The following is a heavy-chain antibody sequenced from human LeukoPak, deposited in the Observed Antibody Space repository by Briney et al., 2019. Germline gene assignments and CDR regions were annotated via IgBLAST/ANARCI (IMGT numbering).Heavy chain of an antibody. Sequence: ASVKVSCKASGYTFTGFYMHWVRQAPGQGLEWMGWINPNSGGTNYAQKLQGGVTMTRDTSISTAYMELSRLRSDDTAVYYCARSAAAGTGWFDPWGQGTLVTVSS. V-gene: IGHV1-2*02. D-gene: IGHD6-13*01. CDR1: GYTFTGFY. CDR2: INPNSGGT. CDR3: ARSAAAGTGWFDP. J-gene: IGHJ5*02.